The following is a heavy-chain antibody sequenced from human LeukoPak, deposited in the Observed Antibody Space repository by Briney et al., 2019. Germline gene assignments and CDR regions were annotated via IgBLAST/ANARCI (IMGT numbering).Heavy chain of an antibody. Sequence: ASVKVSCKASGYTFTTYPIHWVRQAPGQGLEWMGWIDTNTGDPTYAQGFTGRFDFSLDTSVSTAYLQISGLKAEDTAVYYCARVAYDRSGYCDYWGQGTLVTVSS. V-gene: IGHV7-4-1*02. J-gene: IGHJ4*02. D-gene: IGHD3-22*01. CDR1: GYTFTTYP. CDR3: ARVAYDRSGYCDY. CDR2: IDTNTGDP.